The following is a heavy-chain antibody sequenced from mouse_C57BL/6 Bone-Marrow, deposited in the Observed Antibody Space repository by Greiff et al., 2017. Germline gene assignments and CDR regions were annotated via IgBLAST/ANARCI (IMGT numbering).Heavy chain of an antibody. CDR1: GFTFSDYY. D-gene: IGHD1-1*01. Sequence: EVKLMESGGGLVQPGGSLKLSCAASGFTFSDYYMYWVRQTPEKRLEWVAYISNGGGSTYYPDTVKGRFTISRDNAKNTLYLQMSRLKSEDTAMYYCARVRYGSSFYFDYWGQGTTLPVAS. CDR3: ARVRYGSSFYFDY. CDR2: ISNGGGST. J-gene: IGHJ2*01. V-gene: IGHV5-12*01.